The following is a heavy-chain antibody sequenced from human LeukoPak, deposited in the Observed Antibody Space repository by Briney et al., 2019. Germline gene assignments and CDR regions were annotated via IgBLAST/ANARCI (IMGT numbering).Heavy chain of an antibody. Sequence: GGSLRHYCAASEFTFSNYALHWVRQAPGKGLQWVAVISYDGNTIHYADSVKGRFIISRDTSKNTLYLQMNSLRAEDTAVYYCARSGGLQKFDYWGQGTLVTVSS. CDR3: ARSGGLQKFDY. CDR2: ISYDGNTI. V-gene: IGHV3-30-3*01. J-gene: IGHJ4*02. CDR1: EFTFSNYA. D-gene: IGHD4-11*01.